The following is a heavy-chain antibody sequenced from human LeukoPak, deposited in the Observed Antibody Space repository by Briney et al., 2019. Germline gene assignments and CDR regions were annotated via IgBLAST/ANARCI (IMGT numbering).Heavy chain of an antibody. CDR3: ARARTVATTSTPYWYFDL. V-gene: IGHV4-31*03. J-gene: IGHJ2*01. CDR2: IYHSGSS. CDR1: GGSISSGGYY. D-gene: IGHD4-23*01. Sequence: TLSLTCTVSGGSISSGGYYWSWIRQHPGKGLEWIGYIYHSGSSYYNPSLKSRVTISADTSKNQFSLKLSSVTAADTAVYYCARARTVATTSTPYWYFDLWGRGTLVTVSS.